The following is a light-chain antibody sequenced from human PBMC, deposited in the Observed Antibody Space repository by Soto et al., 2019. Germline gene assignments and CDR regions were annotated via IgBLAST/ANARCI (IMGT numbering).Light chain of an antibody. Sequence: QSVLTQPASVSGSPGQSITISCTGTSSDVGGYNYVSWYQQHPGNAPKLMIYEVSTRPSGVSNRFSGSKSGNTASLTISGLQAEDEADYYCSSYTSSSTLVVFGGGTKVTVL. CDR1: SSDVGGYNY. J-gene: IGLJ2*01. CDR3: SSYTSSSTLVV. CDR2: EVS. V-gene: IGLV2-14*01.